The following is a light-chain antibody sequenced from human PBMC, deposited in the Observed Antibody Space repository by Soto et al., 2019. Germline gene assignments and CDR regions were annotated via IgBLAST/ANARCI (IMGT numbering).Light chain of an antibody. CDR3: QQANSFPRT. V-gene: IGKV1-12*01. Sequence: DIQMTQSPSYVSASVGDRVTLTCRASQGIGSWLVWYQHKPGKAPKVLIYAAASLLTGVPSRFIGSGSGTHFTLTINGLQPEDSATYYCQQANSFPRTFGQGTKVEIK. CDR2: AAA. J-gene: IGKJ2*01. CDR1: QGIGSW.